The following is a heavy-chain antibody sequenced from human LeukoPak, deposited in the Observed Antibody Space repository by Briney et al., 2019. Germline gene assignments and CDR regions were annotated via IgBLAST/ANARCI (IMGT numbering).Heavy chain of an antibody. CDR2: INPKSGGT. CDR1: GYTFTGYY. CDR3: ARDRGDYYDSSGYYYYFDY. V-gene: IGHV1-2*02. Sequence: GASVKVSFKASGYTFTGYYMHWVRQAPGQGLEWMGWINPKSGGTNYAQNFQGRVTMTRDTSISTAYMELSGLRSDDTAVYYCARDRGDYYDSSGYYYYFDYWGQGTLVTVSS. D-gene: IGHD3-22*01. J-gene: IGHJ4*02.